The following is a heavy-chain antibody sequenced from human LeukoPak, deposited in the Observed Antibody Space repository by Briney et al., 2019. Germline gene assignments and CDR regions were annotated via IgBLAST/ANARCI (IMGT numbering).Heavy chain of an antibody. CDR1: GVTFSSYG. J-gene: IGHJ4*02. D-gene: IGHD5-12*01. Sequence: GGSLRLSCAASGVTFSSYGMHWVRQAPGKGLEWVALISSDGNDKLYGDSVKGRFTISRDDSKSTLYLQMNSLRAEDTAVYYCTTKVIRGNSGDDYDDWGQGTLVTDSS. CDR3: TTKVIRGNSGDDYDD. V-gene: IGHV3-30*03. CDR2: ISSDGNDK.